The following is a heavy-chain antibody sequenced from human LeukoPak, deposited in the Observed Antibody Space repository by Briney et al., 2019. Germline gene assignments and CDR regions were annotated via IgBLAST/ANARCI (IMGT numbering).Heavy chain of an antibody. CDR1: GFTFSSYA. J-gene: IGHJ4*02. Sequence: GGSLRLSCAASGFTFSSYAMHWVRQAPGKGLEWVAVISYDGSNKYYADSVKGRFTISRDNSKNTLYLQMNSLRAEDTAVYYCARGRRVYYYDSSGYYVIAYWGQGTLVTVSS. V-gene: IGHV3-30*04. CDR3: ARGRRVYYYDSSGYYVIAY. CDR2: ISYDGSNK. D-gene: IGHD3-22*01.